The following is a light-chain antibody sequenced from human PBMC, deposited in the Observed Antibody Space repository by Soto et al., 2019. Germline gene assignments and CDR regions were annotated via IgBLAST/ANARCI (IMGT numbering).Light chain of an antibody. J-gene: IGKJ3*01. CDR1: QSVSSY. Sequence: EIVLTQSPATLSLSPGERATLSCRASQSVSSYLAWYQQKPGQAPRLLIYDSSNRATGIPARFSGSATGTDFTLTISSPEPEDFTVYYCQQRSNWPLFTFGPGTTVDIK. V-gene: IGKV3-11*01. CDR3: QQRSNWPLFT. CDR2: DSS.